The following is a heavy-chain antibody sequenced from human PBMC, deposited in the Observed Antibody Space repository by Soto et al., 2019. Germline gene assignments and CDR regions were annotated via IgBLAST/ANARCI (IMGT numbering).Heavy chain of an antibody. Sequence: GASVKVSCKASGGTFSSYAISWVRQAPGQGLEWMGGIIPIFGTANYAQKFQGRVTITADESTSTAYMELSSPRSEDTAVYYCARALDSSGYYYQGVGHDAFDIWGQGTMVTVSS. D-gene: IGHD3-22*01. V-gene: IGHV1-69*13. CDR2: IIPIFGTA. CDR3: ARALDSSGYYYQGVGHDAFDI. CDR1: GGTFSSYA. J-gene: IGHJ3*02.